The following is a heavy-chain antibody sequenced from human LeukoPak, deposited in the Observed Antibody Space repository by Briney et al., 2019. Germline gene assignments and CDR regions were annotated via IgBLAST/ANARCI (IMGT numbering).Heavy chain of an antibody. J-gene: IGHJ4*02. D-gene: IGHD3-22*01. CDR2: IYYSGST. V-gene: IGHV4-30-4*01. CDR3: ARLSYDSSGYNKFDY. CDR1: GGSISSGDYY. Sequence: SETLSLTCTVSGGSISSGDYYWSWIRQPPGKGLEWIGYIYYSGSTYYNPSLKSRVTISVDTSKNQFSLKLSSVTAADTAVYYCARLSYDSSGYNKFDYWGQGTLVTVSS.